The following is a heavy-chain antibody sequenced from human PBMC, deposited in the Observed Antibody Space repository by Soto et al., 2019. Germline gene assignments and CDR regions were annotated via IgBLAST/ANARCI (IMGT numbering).Heavy chain of an antibody. V-gene: IGHV1-3*01. Sequence: ASVKVSCKASGYSFSTYAMNWVRQAPGQGLEWMGWIHGDNGNTKYSQKFQGRVTITRDTSASTFTSYMELSSLRSEDTGVYYCAREQVRNQLPPEVSMDVSAGGTTVTVSS. CDR3: AREQVRNQLPPEVSMDV. CDR2: IHGDNGNT. D-gene: IGHD1-7*01. J-gene: IGHJ6*04. CDR1: GYSFSTYA.